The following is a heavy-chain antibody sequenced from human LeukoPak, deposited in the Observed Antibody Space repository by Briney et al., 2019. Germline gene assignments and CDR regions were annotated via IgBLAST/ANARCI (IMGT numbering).Heavy chain of an antibody. CDR1: GFTFSSYA. D-gene: IGHD3-3*01. CDR2: ISGSGGST. V-gene: IGHV3-23*01. J-gene: IGHJ3*02. CDR3: AKVPVFSLTISEVVTDDAFDI. Sequence: GGSLRLSCAASGFTFSSYAMSWVRQAPGKGLEWVSAISGSGGSTYYADSVKGRFTISRDNSKNTLYLQMNSLRAEDTAVYYCAKVPVFSLTISEVVTDDAFDIWGQGTIVTVSS.